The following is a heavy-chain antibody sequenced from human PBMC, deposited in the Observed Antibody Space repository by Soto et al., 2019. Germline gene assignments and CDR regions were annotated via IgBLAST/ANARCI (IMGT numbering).Heavy chain of an antibody. CDR1: GFTFSSYG. D-gene: IGHD3-10*01. CDR3: ARESSWFPNFDY. J-gene: IGHJ4*02. CDR2: IWYDGSNK. V-gene: IGHV3-33*01. Sequence: QVQLVESGGGVVQPGRSLRLSCAASGFTFSSYGMHWVRQAPGKGLEWVAVIWYDGSNKYYADSVKGRFTISRDNSKNTLYLEMNSLRAEDTAVYYCARESSWFPNFDYWGQGTLVTVSS.